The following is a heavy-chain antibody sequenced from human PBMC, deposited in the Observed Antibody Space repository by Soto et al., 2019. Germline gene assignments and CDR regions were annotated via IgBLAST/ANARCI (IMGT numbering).Heavy chain of an antibody. Sequence: SETLSLTCAVSGGSISSGGYAWNWFRQPPGKGLEWIGYIYHSGYTSYNPSLKNRVTIPVDKSKNQFSLTLSFVTAADTAVYYCARDSLTGNYFDPWGQGTLVTVS. V-gene: IGHV4-30-2*01. D-gene: IGHD1-7*01. CDR2: IYHSGYT. CDR3: ARDSLTGNYFDP. J-gene: IGHJ5*02. CDR1: GGSISSGGYA.